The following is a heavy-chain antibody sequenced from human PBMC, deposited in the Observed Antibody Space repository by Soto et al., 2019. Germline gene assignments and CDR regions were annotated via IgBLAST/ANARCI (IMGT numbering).Heavy chain of an antibody. CDR1: GYTFIGYY. Sequence: ASVKVSCKDSGYTFIGYYMHWLRQAPGQGLEWMRWINPKSGGTXYAQKFQRRVTMTRDTSISTAYMELSRLRSDNTALHYCARSGSGSCYFYLAYGGQGTVVTVAS. CDR2: INPKSGGT. CDR3: ARSGSGSCYFYLAY. J-gene: IGHJ4*02. V-gene: IGHV1-2*02. D-gene: IGHD2-15*01.